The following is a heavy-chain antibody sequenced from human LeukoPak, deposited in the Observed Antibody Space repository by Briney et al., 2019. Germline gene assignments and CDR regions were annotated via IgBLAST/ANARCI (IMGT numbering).Heavy chain of an antibody. Sequence: TGGSLRLSCAASGFTFSTYSMNWVRQAPGKGLEWVSYISSSSSIINYAESVRGRFTISRDNAKNLLYLQMNSLRAEDTAVYYCARQRGGNYYYFDYWGQGILVTVSS. V-gene: IGHV3-48*04. D-gene: IGHD5-24*01. CDR2: ISSSSSII. J-gene: IGHJ4*02. CDR1: GFTFSTYS. CDR3: ARQRGGNYYYFDY.